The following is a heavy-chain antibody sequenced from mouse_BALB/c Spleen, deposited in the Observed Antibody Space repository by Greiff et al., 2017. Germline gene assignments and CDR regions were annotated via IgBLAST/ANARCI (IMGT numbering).Heavy chain of an antibody. Sequence: VQLQQSGPELVKPGASVKISCKASGYSFTGYYMHWVKQSHVKSLEWIGRINPYNGATSYNQNFKDKASLTVDKSSSTAYMELHSLTSEDSAVYYCAKGSRVTTATAYWGQGTLVTVS. CDR3: AKGSRVTTATAY. V-gene: IGHV1-31*01. D-gene: IGHD1-2*01. CDR1: GYSFTGYY. CDR2: INPYNGAT. J-gene: IGHJ3*01.